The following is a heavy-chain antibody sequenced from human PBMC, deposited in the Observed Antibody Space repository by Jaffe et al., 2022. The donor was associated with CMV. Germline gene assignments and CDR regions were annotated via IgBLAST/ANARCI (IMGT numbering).Heavy chain of an antibody. J-gene: IGHJ4*02. CDR2: ISSNGGTT. V-gene: IGHV3-64D*06. CDR1: GFIFSLCA. Sequence: EVQLEESGGGLVQPGGSLRLSCSASGFIFSLCAMHWVRQAPGKGLEYVSAISSNGGTTYYAESVKGRFTISRDNSQNTLYIQMNSLRVEDTAVYYCVKDRYSGGASGWHGGDFDRWGQGTLVTVSS. CDR3: VKDRYSGGASGWHGGDFDR. D-gene: IGHD6-19*01.